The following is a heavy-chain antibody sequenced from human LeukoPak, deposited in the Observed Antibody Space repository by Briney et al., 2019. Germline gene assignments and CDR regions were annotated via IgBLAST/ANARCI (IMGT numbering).Heavy chain of an antibody. D-gene: IGHD3-3*01. CDR2: IYYSGST. V-gene: IGHV4-59*01. CDR3: ARELWSGYPIFDY. Sequence: SETLSLTCTVSGGSISSYYWSWIRQPPGKGLEWIGYIYYSGSTNYNPSLKSRLTISLDTPKNQFSLKLSSVTAADSAMYYCARELWSGYPIFDYWGQGTLVTVSS. CDR1: GGSISSYY. J-gene: IGHJ4*02.